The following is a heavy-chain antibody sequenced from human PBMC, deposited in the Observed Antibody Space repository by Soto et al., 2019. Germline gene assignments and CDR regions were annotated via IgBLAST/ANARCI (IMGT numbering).Heavy chain of an antibody. V-gene: IGHV4-59*01. CDR3: ARDRPARASGYPLSPPYYYYVMDV. CDR2: IYYNGST. CDR1: GGSISSYC. Sequence: QVQLQESAPGLVKPAETLSLTCTVSGGSISSYCWSWIRQPPGKGMEWIGYIYYNGSTNYNPPLKSRVTISVDTSKNQFSLKLSSVTAADTAVYYCARDRPARASGYPLSPPYYYYVMDVWGQGTTVTVSS. J-gene: IGHJ6*02. D-gene: IGHD5-12*01.